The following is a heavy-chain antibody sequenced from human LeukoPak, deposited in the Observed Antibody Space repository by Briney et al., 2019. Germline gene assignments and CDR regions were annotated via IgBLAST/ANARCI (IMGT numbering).Heavy chain of an antibody. CDR3: TTEEIPRGYPPYDY. V-gene: IGHV3-15*01. J-gene: IGHJ4*02. Sequence: GGSLRLSCAASGFTFSNAWMSWVRQAPGKGLEWVGRIKSKTDGGTTDYAAPVKGRFTISRDDSKNTLYLQMNSLKTEDTAVYYCTTEEIPRGYPPYDYWGQGTLVTVSS. CDR1: GFTFSNAW. CDR2: IKSKTDGGTT. D-gene: IGHD1-1*01.